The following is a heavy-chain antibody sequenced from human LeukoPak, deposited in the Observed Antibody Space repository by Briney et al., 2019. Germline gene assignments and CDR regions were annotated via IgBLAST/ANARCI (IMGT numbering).Heavy chain of an antibody. J-gene: IGHJ5*02. CDR1: GFTFSNYA. Sequence: PGGSLRLSCAASGFTFSNYAMNWVRQAPGKGLEWVSTINSHGGSTYYADSVKGRFTISRDNSETTLYLQMNSLSAEATAVYYCAKRDQGRLQLMAWGQGALVTVSS. CDR2: INSHGGST. CDR3: AKRDQGRLQLMA. D-gene: IGHD5-24*01. V-gene: IGHV3-23*01.